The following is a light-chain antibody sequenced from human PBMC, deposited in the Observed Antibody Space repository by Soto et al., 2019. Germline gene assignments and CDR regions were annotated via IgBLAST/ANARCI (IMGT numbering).Light chain of an antibody. J-gene: IGKJ1*01. CDR3: QQYDSYPWT. CDR2: KAS. Sequence: DIQMTQSPSTLSASVGDRVTITYWASQTISSWLAWYQQKLGKAPKLLIFKASSLQTGVPSKFSGSGSGTEFTLTISSLQPDDFATYYCQQYDSYPWTFGQGTKVDIK. CDR1: QTISSW. V-gene: IGKV1-5*03.